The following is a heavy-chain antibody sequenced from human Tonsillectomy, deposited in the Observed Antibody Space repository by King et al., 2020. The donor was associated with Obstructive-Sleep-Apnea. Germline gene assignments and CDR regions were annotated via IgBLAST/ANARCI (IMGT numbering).Heavy chain of an antibody. CDR3: ARRDAGGLYYFDY. Sequence: VQLVQSGAEVKKPGASVTVSCKAAGYTFTDYYMHWVRQAPGQGLEWMGWIYPNSGTTKYAQKFQGRVTMTRDTSISTAYMELSSLRSDDTAVYYCARRDAGGLYYFDYWGQGTLVTVSS. D-gene: IGHD2-15*01. V-gene: IGHV1-2*02. CDR2: IYPNSGTT. CDR1: GYTFTDYY. J-gene: IGHJ4*02.